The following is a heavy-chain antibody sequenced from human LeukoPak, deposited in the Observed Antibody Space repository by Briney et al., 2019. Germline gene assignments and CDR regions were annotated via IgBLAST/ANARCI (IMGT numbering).Heavy chain of an antibody. Sequence: SSYGMHWVRQAPGKGLEWIGSIYYSGSTYYNPSLKSRVTISVDTSKNQFSLKLSSVTAADTAVYYCARRDGATGYFDYWGQGTLVTVSS. J-gene: IGHJ4*02. D-gene: IGHD1-26*01. V-gene: IGHV4-39*01. CDR1: SSYG. CDR2: IYYSGST. CDR3: ARRDGATGYFDY.